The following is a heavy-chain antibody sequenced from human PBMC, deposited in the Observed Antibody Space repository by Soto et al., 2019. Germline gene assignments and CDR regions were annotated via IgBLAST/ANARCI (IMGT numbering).Heavy chain of an antibody. CDR2: IGAGDGKT. J-gene: IGHJ4*02. CDR1: GYRVTQYV. D-gene: IGHD3-9*01. Sequence: QVQLVQSGTEVKKPGASVKVSCKASGYRVTQYVIHWVRQAPGQRLEWMGWIGAGDGKTYYSQNFQGRVTITKDTSTSTVYMELISLVSEDTAVYYCVRDYAFDICVHLDFWGQGTLVTVSS. V-gene: IGHV1-3*01. CDR3: VRDYAFDICVHLDF.